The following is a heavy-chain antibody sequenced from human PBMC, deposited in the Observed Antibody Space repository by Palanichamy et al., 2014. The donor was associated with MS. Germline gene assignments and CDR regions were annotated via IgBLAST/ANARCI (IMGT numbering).Heavy chain of an antibody. CDR2: IYYSGNT. CDR1: GGSISSSSYY. Sequence: QLQLQESGPGLVKPSETLSLTCTVSGGSISSSSYYWGWIRQPPGKGLEWIGSIYYSGNTDYNPSLKSRVTISVDTSKNQFSLKLSFVTAADTAVCYCARQGKRYDILIGYYPGHFDYWGQGTLVTVSS. V-gene: IGHV4-39*01. CDR3: ARQGKRYDILIGYYPGHFDY. D-gene: IGHD3-9*01. J-gene: IGHJ4*02.